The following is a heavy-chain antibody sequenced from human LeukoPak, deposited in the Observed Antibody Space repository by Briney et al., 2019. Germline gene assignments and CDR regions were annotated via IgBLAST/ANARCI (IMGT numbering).Heavy chain of an antibody. CDR3: AKGLLPRLRSYTLDY. CDR1: GFTFSNYG. CDR2: IRYDGNNK. V-gene: IGHV3-30*02. Sequence: GGSLRLSCGASGFTFSNYGMLWVRQAPGKGLDWVAFIRYDGNNKLYADSVKGRFTISRDNSKNTLYLHINSLRAEDTAVYYCAKGLLPRLRSYTLDYWGQGTLVTVSS. J-gene: IGHJ4*02. D-gene: IGHD3-3*01.